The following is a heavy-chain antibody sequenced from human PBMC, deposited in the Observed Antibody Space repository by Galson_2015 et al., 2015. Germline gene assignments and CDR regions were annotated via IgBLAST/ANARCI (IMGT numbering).Heavy chain of an antibody. D-gene: IGHD1-14*01. V-gene: IGHV3-30*03. Sequence: SLRLSCAASGFTFSTYGMHWVRQAPGKGLEWVVVISYDGSDKYYADSVKGRFTISRDNSKNTLYLQMNSLRADDTAVYYCARDRAGVPEIECWGQGTLVTVSS. CDR2: ISYDGSDK. CDR1: GFTFSTYG. J-gene: IGHJ4*02. CDR3: ARDRAGVPEIEC.